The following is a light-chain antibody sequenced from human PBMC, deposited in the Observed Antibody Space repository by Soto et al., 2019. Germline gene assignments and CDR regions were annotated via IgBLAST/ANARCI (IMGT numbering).Light chain of an antibody. CDR3: TSYTAYSTYV. CDR1: SSDVGGYNH. J-gene: IGLJ1*01. V-gene: IGLV2-14*01. Sequence: QSVLTQPASVSGSPGQSITISCSGTSSDVGGYNHVSWYQQHPGKAPKLVIYEVSNRPSGVSNRFSGSKSGNTASLTLSGLQAEDDGDYYCTSYTAYSTYVFGPGTKVTVL. CDR2: EVS.